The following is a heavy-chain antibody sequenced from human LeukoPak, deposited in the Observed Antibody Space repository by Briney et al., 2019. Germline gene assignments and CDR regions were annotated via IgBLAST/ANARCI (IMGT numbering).Heavy chain of an antibody. J-gene: IGHJ3*02. CDR1: GYSISSGYY. D-gene: IGHD3-9*01. V-gene: IGHV4-38-2*02. Sequence: SETLSLTCTVSGYSISSGYYWGWIRQPPGKGLEWIGSIYHSGSTYYNPSLKSRVTISVDTSKNQFSLKLSSVTAADTAVYYCARGITNYDILTGYFPAAFDIWGQGTMVTVSS. CDR2: IYHSGST. CDR3: ARGITNYDILTGYFPAAFDI.